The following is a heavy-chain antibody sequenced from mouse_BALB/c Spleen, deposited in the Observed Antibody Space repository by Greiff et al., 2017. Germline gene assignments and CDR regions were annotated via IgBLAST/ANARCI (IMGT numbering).Heavy chain of an antibody. CDR2: ISDGGSYT. D-gene: IGHD5-1*01. V-gene: IGHV5-4*02. CDR1: GFTFSDYY. Sequence: EVQLVESGGGLVKPGGSLKLSCAASGFTFSDYYMYWVRQTPEKRLEWVATISDGGSYTYYPDSVKGRFTISRDNAKNNLYLQMSSLKSEDTAMYYGARDHLPNGRGGYFDGWGAGTTVTVSS. J-gene: IGHJ1*01. CDR3: ARDHLPNGRGGYFDG.